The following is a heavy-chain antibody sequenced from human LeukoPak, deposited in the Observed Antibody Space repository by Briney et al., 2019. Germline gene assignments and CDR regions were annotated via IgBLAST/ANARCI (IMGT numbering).Heavy chain of an antibody. CDR1: GGTFSSYA. CDR3: ARAPVQLERGAWFDP. V-gene: IGHV1-69*04. Sequence: SVKVSCKASGGTFSSYAISWVRQAPGQGLEWMGRIIPIFGIANYAQNFQGRVTITADKSTSTAYMELSSLRSEDTAVYYCARAPVQLERGAWFDPWGQGTLVTVSS. D-gene: IGHD1-1*01. J-gene: IGHJ5*02. CDR2: IIPIFGIA.